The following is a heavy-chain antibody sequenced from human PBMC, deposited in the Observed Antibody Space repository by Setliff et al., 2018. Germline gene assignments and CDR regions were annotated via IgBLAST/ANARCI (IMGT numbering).Heavy chain of an antibody. Sequence: GASVKVSCKASGYSFTTYYMHWVRQAPGQGLEWMGTINTGGGSSSYTEKFQGRVTMTRDTSITTAYMELSSLRSDDTAVYYCARVAIMGPPSWGQGTLVTVSS. D-gene: IGHD3-16*01. J-gene: IGHJ5*02. CDR1: GYSFTTYY. CDR2: INTGGGSS. CDR3: ARVAIMGPPS. V-gene: IGHV1-46*01.